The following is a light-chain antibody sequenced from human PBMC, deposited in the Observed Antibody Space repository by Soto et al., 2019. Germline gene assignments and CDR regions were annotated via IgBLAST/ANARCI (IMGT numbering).Light chain of an antibody. V-gene: IGKV1-5*03. Sequence: IQMTQSPSALSASVGDRVTITCRASQSINKWTAWYQLKPGKAPQLLIYEASSLQSGVPSRFSGSGSGTEFTLTISSLQPDYFATYFCQQYSDYSRTFGQGTKVDIK. CDR1: QSINKW. CDR2: EAS. CDR3: QQYSDYSRT. J-gene: IGKJ1*01.